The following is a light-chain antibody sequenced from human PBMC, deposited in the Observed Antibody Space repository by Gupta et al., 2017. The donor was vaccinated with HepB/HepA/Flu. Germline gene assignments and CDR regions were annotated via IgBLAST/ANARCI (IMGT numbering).Light chain of an antibody. CDR1: SSNIGSNT. J-gene: IGLJ1*01. V-gene: IGLV1-44*01. Sequence: QSVLTQPPSASGTPGQRVTIPSSGSSSNIGSNTVNWYQQLPGTAPKLLIYSNNQRPSGVPDRFSGSKSGTSASLAISGLQSEDEADYYCAAWDDSLNGRYVFGTGTKVTVL. CDR2: SNN. CDR3: AAWDDSLNGRYV.